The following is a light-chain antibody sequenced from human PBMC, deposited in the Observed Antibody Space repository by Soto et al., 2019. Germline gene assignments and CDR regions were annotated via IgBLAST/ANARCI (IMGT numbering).Light chain of an antibody. CDR2: DAS. CDR3: QQRSTWPPFT. J-gene: IGKJ3*01. V-gene: IGKV3-11*01. Sequence: EIVLTQSPATLSLSPGEGATLSCRASQSVSSYLAWYQQKPGQAPRLLIYDASNRATGIPARFSGSGSGTDFTLTISSLEPEDFAVYYCQQRSTWPPFTFGPGTKVDIK. CDR1: QSVSSY.